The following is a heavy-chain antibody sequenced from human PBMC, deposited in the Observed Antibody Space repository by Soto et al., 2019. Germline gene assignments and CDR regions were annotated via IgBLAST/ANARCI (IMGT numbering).Heavy chain of an antibody. CDR2: ISDSGGTT. D-gene: IGHD2-8*01. Sequence: EVQLLESGGGLVQPGGSLRLSCAASGFTFNNYAMYWVRQGPGKGLEWVSVISDSGGTTYYADSVKGRFTISRDNSKNRLYLQLSSLRAEDTALYYCAKEQSSIWYAPDGYDLWGQGTIVTVSS. CDR3: AKEQSSIWYAPDGYDL. CDR1: GFTFNNYA. J-gene: IGHJ3*01. V-gene: IGHV3-23*01.